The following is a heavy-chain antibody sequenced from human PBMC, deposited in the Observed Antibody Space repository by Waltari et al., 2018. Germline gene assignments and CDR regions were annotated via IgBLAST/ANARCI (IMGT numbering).Heavy chain of an antibody. CDR1: GFTFSSYG. D-gene: IGHD3-22*01. CDR3: AKPLHGYYDSSGLGPIDY. V-gene: IGHV3-30*18. Sequence: QVQLVASGGGVVQPGRSLRLSCAASGFTFSSYGMHWVREAPGKGLEWVAVISYDGSNKYYADSVKGRFTISRDNSKNTLYLQMNSLRAEDTAVYYCAKPLHGYYDSSGLGPIDYWGQGTLVTVSS. CDR2: ISYDGSNK. J-gene: IGHJ4*02.